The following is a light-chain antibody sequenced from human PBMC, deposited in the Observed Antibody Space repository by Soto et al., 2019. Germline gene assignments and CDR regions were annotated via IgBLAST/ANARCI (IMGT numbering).Light chain of an antibody. J-gene: IGLJ2*01. CDR3: RSYTTSSNVI. CDR1: SSDVGAYKY. CDR2: EVS. V-gene: IGLV2-14*01. Sequence: QSVLTQPASVSGSPGQSITISCTGSSSDVGAYKYVSWYQQHPGKAPKLVVYEVSNRPSGVSNRFSGSKSDNTASLTISGLQAEDEADYYCRSYTTSSNVIFGGGTKLTVL.